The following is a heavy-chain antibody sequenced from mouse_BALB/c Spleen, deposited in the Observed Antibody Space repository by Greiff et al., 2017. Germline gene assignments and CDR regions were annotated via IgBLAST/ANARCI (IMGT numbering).Heavy chain of an antibody. Sequence: EVQGVESGGGLVQPGGSLKLSCAASGFTFSSYTMSWVRQTPEKRLEWVAYISNGGGSTYYPDTVKGRFTISRDNAKNTLYLQMSSLKSEDTAMYYCARHAYGYVDYWGQGTTLTVSS. CDR3: ARHAYGYVDY. CDR2: ISNGGGST. V-gene: IGHV5-12-2*01. D-gene: IGHD1-1*01. CDR1: GFTFSSYT. J-gene: IGHJ2*01.